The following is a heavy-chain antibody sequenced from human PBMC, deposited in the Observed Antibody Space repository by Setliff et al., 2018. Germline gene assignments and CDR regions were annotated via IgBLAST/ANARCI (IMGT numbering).Heavy chain of an antibody. D-gene: IGHD3-3*01. Sequence: SLRLSCAASGFTFSSYAMHWVRQAPGKGLEYVSAISSNGGSTYYANSVKGRFTISRDNSKNTLYLQMGSLRAEDAAVYYCAKVNNRFWSGYYPYYYGMDVWGQGTTVTVSS. CDR1: GFTFSSYA. V-gene: IGHV3-64*01. CDR3: AKVNNRFWSGYYPYYYGMDV. CDR2: ISSNGGST. J-gene: IGHJ6*02.